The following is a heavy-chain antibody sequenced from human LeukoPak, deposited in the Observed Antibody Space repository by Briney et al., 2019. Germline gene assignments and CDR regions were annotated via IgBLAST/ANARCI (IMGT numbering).Heavy chain of an antibody. D-gene: IGHD3-3*01. V-gene: IGHV1-18*01. CDR1: GYTFTSYG. J-gene: IGHJ6*02. CDR3: ARAESDLFLGWLFWSPNYYYGMDV. Sequence: ASVKVSCKASGYTFTSYGISWVRQAPGQGLEWMGWISAYNGNTNYAQKLQGRVTMTTDTSTSTAYMELRSLRSDDTAVYYCARAESDLFLGWLFWSPNYYYGMDVWGQGTTVTVSS. CDR2: ISAYNGNT.